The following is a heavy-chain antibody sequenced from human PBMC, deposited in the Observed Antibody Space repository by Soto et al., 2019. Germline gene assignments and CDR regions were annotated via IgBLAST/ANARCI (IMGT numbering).Heavy chain of an antibody. CDR2: IIPILGIA. Sequence: QVQLVQSGAEVKKPGSSVKVSCKASGGTFSSYTISWVRQAPGQGLEWMGRIIPILGIANYAQKVQGRVTITADKSTSTAYMELSSPRSEDTAVYYCASSPQFRGGWFDPWGQGTLVTVSS. CDR1: GGTFSSYT. J-gene: IGHJ5*02. D-gene: IGHD3-10*01. V-gene: IGHV1-69*02. CDR3: ASSPQFRGGWFDP.